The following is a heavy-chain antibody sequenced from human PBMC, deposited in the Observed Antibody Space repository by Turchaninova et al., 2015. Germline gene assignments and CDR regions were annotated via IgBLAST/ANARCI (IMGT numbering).Heavy chain of an antibody. CDR3: AHSKYYYGSGGPGGFDI. V-gene: IGHV2-5*02. CDR2: IYWDDDK. J-gene: IGHJ3*02. Sequence: QITLQESGPTLVQPTQTLTLPGTVSGFSLRTSEVGVGLIRQPPGKALEWLALIYWDDDKRYRPSLKSRLTITKDTSKNQVVLTMTNMGPVDTATYHCAHSKYYYGSGGPGGFDIWGQGTMVTVSS. D-gene: IGHD3-10*01. CDR1: GFSLRTSEVG.